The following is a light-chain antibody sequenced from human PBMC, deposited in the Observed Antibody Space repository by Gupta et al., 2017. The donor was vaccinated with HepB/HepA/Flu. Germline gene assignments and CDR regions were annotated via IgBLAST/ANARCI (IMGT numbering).Light chain of an antibody. CDR1: QSVRIN. J-gene: IGKJ4*01. CDR2: GAS. Sequence: EIVMTQSPATLSVSSGERATLPCRASQSVRINLGWYQQIPGQPPRLLIYGASTRASGIPDRCSGSGSGTEFTLTISSLQSEDFAVYYCQQYYDWSPLSFGGGTKVAIK. CDR3: QQYYDWSPLS. V-gene: IGKV3-15*01.